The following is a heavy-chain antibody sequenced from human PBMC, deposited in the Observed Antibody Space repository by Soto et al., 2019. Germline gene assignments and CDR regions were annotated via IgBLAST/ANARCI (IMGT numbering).Heavy chain of an antibody. V-gene: IGHV1-3*01. CDR2: INAGNGNT. Sequence: GASVKDYCKASGYTFTTYAMHWVRQAPGQRLEWMGWINAGNGNTKYSQKFQGRVTITRDTSASTAYMELSSLRSEDTAVYYCARCPNCDYVEYYFDYWGQRTLVTVSS. D-gene: IGHD4-17*01. CDR3: ARCPNCDYVEYYFDY. CDR1: GYTFTTYA. J-gene: IGHJ4*02.